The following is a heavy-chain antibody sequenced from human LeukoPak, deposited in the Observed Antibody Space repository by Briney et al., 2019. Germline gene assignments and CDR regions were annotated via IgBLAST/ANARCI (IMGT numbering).Heavy chain of an antibody. J-gene: IGHJ5*02. V-gene: IGHV4-59*01. Sequence: SETLSLTCTVSGGSISSYYWSWLRQPPGKGLEGIGYIYYSGSTNYNPSLKRRVTISVETSKNQLSLKLSSVTAADTAVYYCARDLGGWYGGSWFDPWGQGTLVTVSS. D-gene: IGHD6-19*01. CDR2: IYYSGST. CDR3: ARDLGGWYGGSWFDP. CDR1: GGSISSYY.